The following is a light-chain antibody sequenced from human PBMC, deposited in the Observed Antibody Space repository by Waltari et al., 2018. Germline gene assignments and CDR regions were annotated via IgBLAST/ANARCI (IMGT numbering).Light chain of an antibody. V-gene: IGKV1-5*03. Sequence: DIQMTQSPSTLSASVGDGVTITCRASQSIGRWLAWYQQKPGKAPKLLMYQASSLERGVPSSFSGGGSGTEFTLTISSLQPDDFATYYCQQYNTYSWTFGQGTKVEIK. CDR2: QAS. CDR1: QSIGRW. CDR3: QQYNTYSWT. J-gene: IGKJ1*01.